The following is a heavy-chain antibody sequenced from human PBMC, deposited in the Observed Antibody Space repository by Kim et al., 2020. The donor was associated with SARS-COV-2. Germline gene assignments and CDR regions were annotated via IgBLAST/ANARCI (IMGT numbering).Heavy chain of an antibody. CDR1: GGSISSYY. Sequence: SETLSLTCTVSGGSISSYYWSWIRQPPGKGLEWIGYIYYSGSTNYNPSLKSRVTISVDTSKNQFSLKLSSVTAADTAVYYCASGKWELSNFDYWGQGTLVTVSS. J-gene: IGHJ4*02. CDR3: ASGKWELSNFDY. D-gene: IGHD1-26*01. CDR2: IYYSGST. V-gene: IGHV4-59*01.